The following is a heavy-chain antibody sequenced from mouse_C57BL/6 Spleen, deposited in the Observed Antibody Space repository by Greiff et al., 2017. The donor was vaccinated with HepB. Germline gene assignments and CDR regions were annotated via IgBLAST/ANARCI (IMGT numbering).Heavy chain of an antibody. Sequence: QVQLQQSGAELARPGASVKLSCKASGYTFTSYGISWVKQRTGQGLEWIGEIYPRSGNTYYNEKFKGKATLTADKSSSTAYMELRSLTSEDSAVYFCARSRISNYYGSSSYYYAMDYWGQGTSVTVSS. CDR1: GYTFTSYG. V-gene: IGHV1-81*01. D-gene: IGHD1-1*01. CDR2: IYPRSGNT. CDR3: ARSRISNYYGSSSYYYAMDY. J-gene: IGHJ4*01.